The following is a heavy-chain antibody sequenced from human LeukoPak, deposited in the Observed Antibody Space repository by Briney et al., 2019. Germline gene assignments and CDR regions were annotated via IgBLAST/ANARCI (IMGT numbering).Heavy chain of an antibody. Sequence: SVKVSCKASGGTFSSYAISWVRQAPGQGLEWMGGIIPIFGTANYAQKFQGRVTITADESTSTAYMELSSLRSEDTAVYYCARDSSSWYPWFDPWGQGTLVTVSS. CDR1: GGTFSSYA. CDR3: ARDSSSWYPWFDP. D-gene: IGHD6-13*01. CDR2: IIPIFGTA. V-gene: IGHV1-69*01. J-gene: IGHJ5*02.